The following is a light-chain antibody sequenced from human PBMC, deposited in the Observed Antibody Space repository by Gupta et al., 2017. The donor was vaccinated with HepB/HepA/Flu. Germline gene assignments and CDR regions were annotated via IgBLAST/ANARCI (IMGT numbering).Light chain of an antibody. CDR1: QSIGSN. J-gene: IGKJ2*01. Sequence: EIVMTQSPATLSVSPGERATLSCRASQSIGSNLDWYQQKPGQAPRLLIYGASTRATGIPARFSGSGSGTEFTLTISSLQSEDFAVYYCQQYNNWSYTFGQGTKLEIK. CDR3: QQYNNWSYT. CDR2: GAS. V-gene: IGKV3-15*01.